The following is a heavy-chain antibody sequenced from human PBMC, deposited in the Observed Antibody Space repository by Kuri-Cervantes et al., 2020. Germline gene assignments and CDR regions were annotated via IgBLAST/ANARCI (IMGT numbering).Heavy chain of an antibody. J-gene: IGHJ4*02. D-gene: IGHD2-21*01. CDR1: GFTFSDFW. V-gene: IGHV3-7*01. CDR3: KVGHYSDF. CDR2: IKQDGSEN. Sequence: GGSLRLSCAASGFTFSDFWMSWVRQAPGKGLEWVAKIKQDGSENYYVDSVKGRFTISRDNAKISLFLQMNSLRVEDTAIYYCKVGHYSDFWGQGALVTVSS.